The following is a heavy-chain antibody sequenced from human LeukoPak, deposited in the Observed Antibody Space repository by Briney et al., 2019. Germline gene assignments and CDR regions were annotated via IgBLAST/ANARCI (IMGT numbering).Heavy chain of an antibody. V-gene: IGHV3-53*01. CDR3: ARGGTTGSLPREYYGMDV. Sequence: GGSLRLSCAVSGFTVSSNYMNWVRQAPGRGLEWVSGVSSDGSPYYADSVKGRFTISRDNAKNSLYLQMNSLRAEDTAVYYCARGGTTGSLPREYYGMDVWGQGTTVTVSS. D-gene: IGHD1-1*01. CDR2: VSSDGSP. CDR1: GFTVSSNY. J-gene: IGHJ6*02.